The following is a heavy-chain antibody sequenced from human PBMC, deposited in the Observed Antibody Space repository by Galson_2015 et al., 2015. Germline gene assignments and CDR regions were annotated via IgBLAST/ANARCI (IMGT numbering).Heavy chain of an antibody. V-gene: IGHV3-53*01. Sequence: SLRLSCAASGFTVNNNYMNWVRQGPGKGLEWVSVIHSGGSTYYADPVKGRFTISRDNSKNTLYLQMNSLRAEDTAVYYCARGPGAYDSWGQGTLVTVSS. D-gene: IGHD2-2*01. CDR2: IHSGGST. CDR1: GFTVNNNY. J-gene: IGHJ5*01. CDR3: ARGPGAYDS.